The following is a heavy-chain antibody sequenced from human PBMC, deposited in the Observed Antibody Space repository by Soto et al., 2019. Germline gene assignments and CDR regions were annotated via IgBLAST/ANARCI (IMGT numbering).Heavy chain of an antibody. CDR3: AAGGLDDY. CDR2: MNNDGSDT. V-gene: IGHV3-74*01. Sequence: EVQLVESGGGLVQPGGSLRLSCAASGFALSSTWMHWVRQAPGKGLVWVSYMNNDGSDTTYADSVKGRFTISRDNTKNTRYLQMNSLRAEDSAVYSGAAGGLDDYWGRGTLVTVSS. CDR1: GFALSSTW. J-gene: IGHJ4*02. D-gene: IGHD3-16*01.